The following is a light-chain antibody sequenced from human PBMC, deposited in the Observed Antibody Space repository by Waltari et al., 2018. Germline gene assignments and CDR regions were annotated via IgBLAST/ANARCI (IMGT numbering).Light chain of an antibody. CDR2: GAS. J-gene: IGKJ2*02. Sequence: EIVMTQSPATLSVSPGERATLSCRASQSIAGNLAWYQQKTGQPPRLLIYGASTRATGFPARFSGSGSGTEFTLTSSSLQSEDCAVYYCGQYSNWPGTFGQGTKLEIK. CDR1: QSIAGN. V-gene: IGKV3-15*01. CDR3: GQYSNWPGT.